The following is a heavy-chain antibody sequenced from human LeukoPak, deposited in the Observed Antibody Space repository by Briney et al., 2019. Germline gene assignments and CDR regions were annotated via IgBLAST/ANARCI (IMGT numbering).Heavy chain of an antibody. V-gene: IGHV1-2*02. CDR2: INPNSGGT. Sequence: ASVKVSCKASGYTFTGYYMHWVRQAPGQGLEWMGWINPNSGGTNYAQKFQGRVTMTGDTSISTAYMELSSLRSEDTAVYYCARDSGPQSLDYWGQGTLVTVSS. CDR1: GYTFTGYY. D-gene: IGHD4-11*01. J-gene: IGHJ4*02. CDR3: ARDSGPQSLDY.